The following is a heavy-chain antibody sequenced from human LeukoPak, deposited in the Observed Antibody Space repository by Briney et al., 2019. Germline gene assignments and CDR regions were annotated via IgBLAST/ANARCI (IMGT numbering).Heavy chain of an antibody. CDR3: AKGADYSSYHYYYMDI. Sequence: HPGGSLRLSCAASGFTFSSYAMHWVRQAPGKGLEYVSAISSNGGSTYYANSVKGRFTISRDNSKNTLYLQMNSLRAEDTAVYYCAKGADYSSYHYYYMDIWGKGTTVTVSS. CDR1: GFTFSSYA. J-gene: IGHJ6*03. CDR2: ISSNGGST. V-gene: IGHV3-64*01. D-gene: IGHD4-11*01.